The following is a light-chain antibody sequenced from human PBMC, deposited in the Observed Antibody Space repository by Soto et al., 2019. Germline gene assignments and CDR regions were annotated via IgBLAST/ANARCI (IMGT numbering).Light chain of an antibody. CDR3: QQYANSPSLT. CDR1: QSVSSSY. CDR2: GAS. Sequence: EIVLTQSPGTLSLSPGERATLSCRASQSVSSSYLAWYQQKPGQAPRLLMYGASSRATGIPDRFSGSGSGTDFTLTISRLEPEDFAVYYCQQYANSPSLTFGGGTKVEIK. J-gene: IGKJ4*01. V-gene: IGKV3-20*01.